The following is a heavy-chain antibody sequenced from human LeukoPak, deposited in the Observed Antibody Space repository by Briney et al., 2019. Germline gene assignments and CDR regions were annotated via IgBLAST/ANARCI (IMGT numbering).Heavy chain of an antibody. CDR1: GFTFSSYW. V-gene: IGHV3-7*01. D-gene: IGHD2-2*01. CDR3: AGCSSTSCYGNWFDP. J-gene: IGHJ5*02. Sequence: GGSLRLSCAAPGFTFSSYWMSWVRQAPGKGLEWVANIKQDGSEKYYVDSVKGRFTISRDNAKNSLYLQMNSLRAEDTAVYYCAGCSSTSCYGNWFDPWGQGTLVTVSS. CDR2: IKQDGSEK.